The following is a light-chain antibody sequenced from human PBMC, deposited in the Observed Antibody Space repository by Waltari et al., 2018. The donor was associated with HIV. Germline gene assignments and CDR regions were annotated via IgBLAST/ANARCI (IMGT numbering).Light chain of an antibody. CDR1: RSDIGNYAY. V-gene: IGLV2-8*01. J-gene: IGLJ2*01. CDR3: ASYGGRNNRVL. Sequence: QSALTQPPSASGSPEQSVTLSCTGTRSDIGNYAYVSWYQQHPGKAPTLLIYEVDKRPSGVPGRFSGSKSGDTASLTVSGLQAEDEADYYCASYGGRNNRVLFGGGTRLTVL. CDR2: EVD.